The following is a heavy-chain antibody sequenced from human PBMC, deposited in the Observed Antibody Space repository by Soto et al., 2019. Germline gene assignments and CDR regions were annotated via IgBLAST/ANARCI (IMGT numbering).Heavy chain of an antibody. J-gene: IGHJ4*02. CDR3: ARVADCSGGRCYFSVDY. Sequence: SETLSLTCTVSGGSISSGDYYWSWIRQPPGKGLEWIGYIYYSGSTYYNPSLKSRVTTSVDTSKNQFSLRLSSVTAADTAVYYCARVADCSGGRCYFSVDYRGQGTLVTVSS. D-gene: IGHD2-15*01. CDR2: IYYSGST. CDR1: GGSISSGDYY. V-gene: IGHV4-30-4*01.